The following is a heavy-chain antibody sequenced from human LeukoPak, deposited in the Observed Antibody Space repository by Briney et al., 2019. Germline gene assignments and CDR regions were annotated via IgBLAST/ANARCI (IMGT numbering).Heavy chain of an antibody. Sequence: KPGGSLRLSCAASGFTFSSYGMNWVRQAPGKGLEWVSSITSSSSYIYYADSVKGRFTISRDNAKNSLYLQMNRLTGEDTAVYYCAYSDHFDTWGQGTLVTVSS. D-gene: IGHD4-17*01. CDR3: AYSDHFDT. CDR2: ITSSSSYI. V-gene: IGHV3-21*01. CDR1: GFTFSSYG. J-gene: IGHJ4*02.